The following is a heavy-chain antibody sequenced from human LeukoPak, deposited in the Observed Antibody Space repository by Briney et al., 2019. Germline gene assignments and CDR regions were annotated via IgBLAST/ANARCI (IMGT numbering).Heavy chain of an antibody. J-gene: IGHJ4*02. CDR2: IYYSGST. V-gene: IGHV4-59*01. Sequence: SGTLSLTCTVSGGSISSYYWSWIRQPPGKGLEWIGYIYYSGSTNYNPSLKSRVTISVDTSKNQFSLKLSSVTAADTAVYYCARGARGRPYYFDYWGQGTLVTVSS. CDR3: ARGARGRPYYFDY. CDR1: GGSISSYY. D-gene: IGHD6-6*01.